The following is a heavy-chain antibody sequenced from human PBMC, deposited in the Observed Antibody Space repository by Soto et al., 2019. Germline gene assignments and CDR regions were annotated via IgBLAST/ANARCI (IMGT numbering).Heavy chain of an antibody. Sequence: PGESLKISCTGFGYTFTTFWISWVRQMPGRGLEWMGRIDPRDSYTNYSPSFQGHVTISVDKSISTAYLQWGSLKASDTAMYYCARLYCSSSTCDSWFDPWRQGTLVTVSS. V-gene: IGHV5-10-1*01. CDR2: IDPRDSYT. J-gene: IGHJ5*02. CDR3: ARLYCSSSTCDSWFDP. CDR1: GYTFTTFW. D-gene: IGHD2-2*01.